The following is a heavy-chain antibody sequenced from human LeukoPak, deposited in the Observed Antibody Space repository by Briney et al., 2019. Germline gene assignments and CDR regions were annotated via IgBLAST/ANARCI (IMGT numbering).Heavy chain of an antibody. D-gene: IGHD6-13*01. J-gene: IGHJ6*02. V-gene: IGHV3-9*01. Sequence: PGRSLRLSCAASGFTFDDYSMHWVRQAPGKGLEWVSGISWNGDSISYADSVKGRFTISRDNAKNSLYLQMNSLRAEDTALYYCAKSKGLAAAGPAWGNYYGMDVWGQGTTVTVSS. CDR2: ISWNGDSI. CDR3: AKSKGLAAAGPAWGNYYGMDV. CDR1: GFTFDDYS.